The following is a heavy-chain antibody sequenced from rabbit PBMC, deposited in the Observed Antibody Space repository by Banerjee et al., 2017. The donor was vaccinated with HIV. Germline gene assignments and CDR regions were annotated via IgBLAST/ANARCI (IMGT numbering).Heavy chain of an antibody. CDR3: ARDRYNYDDYGDPISSTRLDL. CDR2: IDGGSSGST. V-gene: IGHV1S40*01. J-gene: IGHJ3*01. Sequence: QSLEESGGDLVKPGASLTLTCTASGFSFSSSYYMCWVRQAPGKGLEWIACIDGGSSGSTYYASWAKGRFTISSHNAQNTLYLQLNSLTAADTATYFCARDRYNYDDYGDPISSTRLDLWGPGTLVTVS. CDR1: GFSFSSSYY. D-gene: IGHD2-1*01.